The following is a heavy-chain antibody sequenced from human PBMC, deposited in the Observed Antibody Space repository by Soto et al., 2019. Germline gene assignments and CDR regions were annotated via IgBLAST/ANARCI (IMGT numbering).Heavy chain of an antibody. CDR1: GFTFSSYG. V-gene: IGHV3-33*01. D-gene: IGHD7-27*01. CDR2: ICGGGGNK. CDR3: VRPESQSSWGNGPDY. J-gene: IGHJ4*02. Sequence: PGGSLRLSCAASGFTFSSYGMHWVRQAPGKGLEWVAVICGGGGNKYYADPVRGRFTISRDNSRNTLYLQMNNLRNEDTAVYYCVRPESQSSWGNGPDYWGQGTPVTVSS.